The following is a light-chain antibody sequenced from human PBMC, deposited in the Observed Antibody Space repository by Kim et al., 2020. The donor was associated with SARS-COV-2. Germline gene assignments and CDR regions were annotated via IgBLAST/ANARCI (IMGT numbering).Light chain of an antibody. V-gene: IGLV2-14*01. CDR2: EVT. CDR1: SSDIGGYNY. J-gene: IGLJ2*01. CDR3: SSYTSTSTLVV. Sequence: QSALTQPASVSGSPGQSITISCTGTSSDIGGYNYVSWYQHHPGKAPKVMIYEVTNRASGVSNRFSGSKSGNTASLTISGLQAEDEADYYCSSYTSTSTLVVFGGGTQLTVL.